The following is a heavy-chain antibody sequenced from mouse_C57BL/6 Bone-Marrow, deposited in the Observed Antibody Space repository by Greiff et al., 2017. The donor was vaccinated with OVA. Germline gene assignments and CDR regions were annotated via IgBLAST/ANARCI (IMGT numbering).Heavy chain of an antibody. Sequence: QVQLQQPGAELVMPGASVKLSCKASGYTFTSYWMHWVKQRPGQGLEWIGEIDPSDSYTNYNQKFKGKSTLTVDKSSSTAYMQLSSLTSEDSAVYYCARANYYGGDYFDYWGQGTTLTVCS. D-gene: IGHD1-1*01. CDR1: GYTFTSYW. CDR2: IDPSDSYT. V-gene: IGHV1-69*01. J-gene: IGHJ2*01. CDR3: ARANYYGGDYFDY.